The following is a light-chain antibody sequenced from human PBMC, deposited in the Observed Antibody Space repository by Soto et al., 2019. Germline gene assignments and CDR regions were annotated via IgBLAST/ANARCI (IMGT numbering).Light chain of an antibody. CDR3: QQSYSTPPWT. Sequence: DVQMTQSPSTLSASIGDRVTITCRASQSISSWLAWYQQKPGKAAKLLIYKASSLESGVTSRFSGSGSGTEFTLTISSLQPDDFATYFCQQSYSTPPWTFGQGTKVDI. CDR2: KAS. V-gene: IGKV1-5*03. CDR1: QSISSW. J-gene: IGKJ1*01.